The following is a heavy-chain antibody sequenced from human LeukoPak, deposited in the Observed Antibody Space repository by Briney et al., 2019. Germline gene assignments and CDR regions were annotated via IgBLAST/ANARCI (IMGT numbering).Heavy chain of an antibody. Sequence: GGSLRLSCAASGFTVSSNYMSWVRQAPGKGLEWVSVIYSGGSTYYADSVKGRFTISRDTSKHTLYPQMSSLRAEDTAVYFCARDDDTTGRYSRFDYWGQGTLVTVSS. CDR2: IYSGGST. CDR3: ARDDDTTGRYSRFDY. CDR1: GFTVSSNY. D-gene: IGHD3-22*01. V-gene: IGHV3-53*01. J-gene: IGHJ4*02.